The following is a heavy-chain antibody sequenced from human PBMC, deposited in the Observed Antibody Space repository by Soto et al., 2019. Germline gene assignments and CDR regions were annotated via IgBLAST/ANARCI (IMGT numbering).Heavy chain of an antibody. Sequence: SETLSLTCAVYGGSFSDYYWSWIRQPPGKGLEWIGEINHSGSTNYNPSFKSRVTISVDTSKNQFPLKLGSVAAADTAVYYCARGRRQQLVRSQYNWFDPWGQGTLVTVSS. J-gene: IGHJ5*02. CDR1: GGSFSDYY. D-gene: IGHD6-13*01. CDR2: INHSGST. CDR3: ARGRRQQLVRSQYNWFDP. V-gene: IGHV4-34*01.